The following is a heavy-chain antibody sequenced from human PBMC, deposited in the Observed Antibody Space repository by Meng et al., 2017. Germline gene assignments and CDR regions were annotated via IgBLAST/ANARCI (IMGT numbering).Heavy chain of an antibody. CDR3: ARVVAATTLFLDY. D-gene: IGHD2-15*01. V-gene: IGHV4-4*02. CDR1: GGSISSSNW. Sequence: VRLPEPGPGLVKPSGTPSLTCAVSGGSISSSNWWSWVRQPPGKGLEWIGEIYHSGSTNYNPSLKSRVTISVDKSKNQFSLKLSSVTAADTAVYYCARVVAATTLFLDYWGQGTLVTVSS. CDR2: IYHSGST. J-gene: IGHJ4*02.